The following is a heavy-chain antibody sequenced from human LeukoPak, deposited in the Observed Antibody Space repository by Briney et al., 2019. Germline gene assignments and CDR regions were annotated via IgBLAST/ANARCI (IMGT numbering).Heavy chain of an antibody. J-gene: IGHJ4*02. CDR3: ARTHYDSSGYHDY. D-gene: IGHD3-22*01. Sequence: SETLSLTCTVSGGSISSGGYYWRWIRQHPGKGLEWIGYIYYSGSTYYNPSLKSRVTKSVDTSKNQFSLKLSSVTAADTAVYYCARTHYDSSGYHDYWGQGTLVTVSS. CDR2: IYYSGST. CDR1: GGSISSGGYY. V-gene: IGHV4-31*03.